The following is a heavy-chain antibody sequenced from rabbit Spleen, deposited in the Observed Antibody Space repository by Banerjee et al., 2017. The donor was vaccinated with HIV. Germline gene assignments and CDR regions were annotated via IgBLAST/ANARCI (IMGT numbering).Heavy chain of an antibody. J-gene: IGHJ4*01. D-gene: IGHD8-1*01. CDR3: ARDAGRGDYIDGVFNL. CDR2: IYTGNSKN. CDR1: GFTFISSYD. V-gene: IGHV1S40*01. Sequence: QSLEESGGGLVQPEGSLTLTCTVSGFTFISSYDMSWVRQAPGKGLEWIGFIYTGNSKNYYASWAKGRFTISKSSSTTVTLQLTSLTAADTATYFCARDAGRGDYIDGVFNLWGPGTLVTVS.